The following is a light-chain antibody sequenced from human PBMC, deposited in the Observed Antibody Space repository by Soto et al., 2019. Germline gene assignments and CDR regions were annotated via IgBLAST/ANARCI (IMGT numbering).Light chain of an antibody. V-gene: IGKV1-39*01. J-gene: IGKJ1*01. CDR2: AAS. CDR3: HQRQSWPRT. CDR1: QSISSY. Sequence: DIQMTQSPSSLSASVGDRVTITCRASQSISSYLNWYQQKPGKAPKFLIYAASNLQSGVPARFSASGSGTDFTLTISDVQPEDFALYYCHQRQSWPRTFGQGTKVDIK.